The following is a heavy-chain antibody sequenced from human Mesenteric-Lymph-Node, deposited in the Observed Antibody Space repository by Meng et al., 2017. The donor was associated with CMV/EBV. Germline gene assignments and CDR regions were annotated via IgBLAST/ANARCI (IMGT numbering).Heavy chain of an antibody. CDR3: ARDKYYDNSGYSVK. V-gene: IGHV3-48*03. CDR2: ISTSGAAK. Sequence: GESLKISCAASGFTLSTYEMTWVRQAPGKGLEWVSYISTSGAAKYYADSVKGRFTISRDNAKNSVYLEMNSLRVEDTAIYYCARDKYYDNSGYSVKWGQGTLVTVSS. D-gene: IGHD3-22*01. J-gene: IGHJ4*02. CDR1: GFTLSTYE.